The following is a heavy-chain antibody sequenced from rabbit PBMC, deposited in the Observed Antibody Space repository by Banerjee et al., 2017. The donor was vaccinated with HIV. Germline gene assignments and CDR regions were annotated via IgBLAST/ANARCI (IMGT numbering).Heavy chain of an antibody. CDR3: ARGSYGSNNYAFNL. CDR1: GFSLSSYA. CDR2: IYAGRGSST. Sequence: QEYLEESGGDLVKPGGTLTLTCTVSGFSLSSYAMSWVRQAPGKGLEWIGCIYAGRGSSTYYASWAKGRFTISKTSSTTVTLQMTSLTAADTATYFCARGSYGSNNYAFNLWGQGTLVTVS. J-gene: IGHJ4*01. V-gene: IGHV1S45*01. D-gene: IGHD8-1*01.